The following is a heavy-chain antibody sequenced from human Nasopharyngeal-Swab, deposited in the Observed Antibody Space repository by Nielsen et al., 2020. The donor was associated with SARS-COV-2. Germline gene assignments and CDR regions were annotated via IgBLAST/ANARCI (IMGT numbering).Heavy chain of an antibody. D-gene: IGHD3-3*01. CDR1: GFTFSRHS. J-gene: IGHJ3*02. V-gene: IGHV3-21*01. CDR2: ITSGSSYI. CDR3: ARGYDFRSGSNAFDI. Sequence: GESLKISCAASGFTFSRHSMNWVRQAPGKGLEWVSSITSGSSYIYYADSVKGRFTISRDNAKNSLFLQMNSLRAEDTAVYYCARGYDFRSGSNAFDIWGQGTMVTVSS.